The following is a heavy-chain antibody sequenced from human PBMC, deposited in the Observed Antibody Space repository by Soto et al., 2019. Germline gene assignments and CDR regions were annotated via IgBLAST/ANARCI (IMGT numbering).Heavy chain of an antibody. Sequence: GGSLRLSCAASGFPFSRYAMTWVRQASGKGLEWVSTISGSGGSTYYAGSVKGRFTISRDNSKNTLYLQMNSLRVEDTAVYYCVKEYYYDTSSFAPFDCWGQGTLVTVSS. D-gene: IGHD3-22*01. CDR1: GFPFSRYA. CDR3: VKEYYYDTSSFAPFDC. J-gene: IGHJ4*02. CDR2: ISGSGGST. V-gene: IGHV3-23*01.